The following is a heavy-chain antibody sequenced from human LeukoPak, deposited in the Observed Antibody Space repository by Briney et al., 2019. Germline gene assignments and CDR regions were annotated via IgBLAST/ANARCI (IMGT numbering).Heavy chain of an antibody. CDR2: IAADGGVK. J-gene: IGHJ4*02. Sequence: GGSLRLSCVASGITFNSHGMHWVRQAPGKGLEWVAVIAADGGVKHYADSVKGRFTLSRDNSKNTLYLQMNSLSVEDTAVYYCARDSLVGSTTPVFDYWGQGTLVTVSS. CDR1: GITFNSHG. CDR3: ARDSLVGSTTPVFDY. V-gene: IGHV3-30*03. D-gene: IGHD1-26*01.